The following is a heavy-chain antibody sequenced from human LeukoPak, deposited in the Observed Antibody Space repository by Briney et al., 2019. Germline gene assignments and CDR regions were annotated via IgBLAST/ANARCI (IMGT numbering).Heavy chain of an antibody. CDR2: IYYSGST. CDR3: ARQGTVTTPTNTYYYYGMDV. CDR1: GGSISSSSYY. J-gene: IGHJ6*02. D-gene: IGHD4-17*01. Sequence: PSETLSLTCTVSGGSISSSSYYWGWIRQPPGKGLEWIGSIYYSGSTYYNPSLKSRVTISVDTSKNQFSLKLSSVTAADTAVYYCARQGTVTTPTNTYYYYGMDVWGQGTTVTVSS. V-gene: IGHV4-39*01.